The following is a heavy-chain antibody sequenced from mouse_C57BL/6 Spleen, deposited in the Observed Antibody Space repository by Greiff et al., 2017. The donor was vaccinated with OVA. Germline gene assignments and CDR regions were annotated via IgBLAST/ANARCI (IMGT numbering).Heavy chain of an antibody. J-gene: IGHJ4*01. D-gene: IGHD4-1*01. CDR3: ARDWDFYAMDY. CDR2: ISSGSSTI. V-gene: IGHV5-17*01. CDR1: GFTFSDYG. Sequence: EVQVVESGGGLVKPGGSLKLSCAASGFTFSDYGMHWVRQAPEKGLEWVAYISSGSSTIYYADTVKGRFTISRDNAKNTLFLQMTSLRSDDTAMYYCARDWDFYAMDYWGQGTSVTVSS.